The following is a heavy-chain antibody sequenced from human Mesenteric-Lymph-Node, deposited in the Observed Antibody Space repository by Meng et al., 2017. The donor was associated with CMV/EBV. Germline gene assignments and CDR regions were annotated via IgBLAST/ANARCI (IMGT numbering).Heavy chain of an antibody. CDR3: ARAADAYYYYGMDV. CDR2: INWNGGST. CDR1: GFSFSDYN. D-gene: IGHD6-25*01. Sequence: GESLKISCATSGFSFSDYNMNWVRQAPGKGLEWVSGINWNGGSTGYADSVKGRFTISRDNAKKSLYLQMNSLRAEDTALYHCARAADAYYYYGMDVWGQGTTVTVSS. J-gene: IGHJ6*02. V-gene: IGHV3-20*01.